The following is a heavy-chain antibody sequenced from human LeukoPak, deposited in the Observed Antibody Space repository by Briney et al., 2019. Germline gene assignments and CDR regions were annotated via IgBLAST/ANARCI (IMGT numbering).Heavy chain of an antibody. D-gene: IGHD3-3*01. CDR1: GFTFSSYA. CDR3: AKRNYDFWSGYYRRAENHFDY. CDR2: ISGSGGST. Sequence: GGSLRLSCAASGFTFSSYAMSWVRQAPGKGLEWVSAISGSGGSTYYADSVKVRFTISRDNSKNTLYLQMNSLRAEDTAVYYCAKRNYDFWSGYYRRAENHFDYWGQGTLVTVSS. V-gene: IGHV3-23*01. J-gene: IGHJ4*02.